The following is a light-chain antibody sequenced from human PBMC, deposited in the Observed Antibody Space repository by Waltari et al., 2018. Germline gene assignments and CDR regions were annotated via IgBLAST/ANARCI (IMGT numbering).Light chain of an antibody. Sequence: DIQLTQSPSFLSASVGDRVTITCRASQGISSYLAWYQQKPGKAPKLLIYAASTLQRGVPSRFSGRGSGTEFTLTISSLQPEDFATYYCQQLNSYLTFGQGTKLEIK. J-gene: IGKJ2*01. CDR1: QGISSY. CDR3: QQLNSYLT. CDR2: AAS. V-gene: IGKV1-9*01.